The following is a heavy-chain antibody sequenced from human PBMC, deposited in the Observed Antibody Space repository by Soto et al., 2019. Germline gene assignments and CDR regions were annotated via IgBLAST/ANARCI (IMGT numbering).Heavy chain of an antibody. CDR3: ARTPTPTHGDSNKNNYLDP. CDR1: GYPFYSYG. J-gene: IGHJ5*02. D-gene: IGHD4-17*01. Sequence: QVQLVQSGPAVKKPGTSVKVSCKASGYPFYSYGFSWVRQAPGQRLEWMGWISPRNGNTHYVEKLQGRVTMTTDTSTSTAFMELRTLRSDDTAVYYCARTPTPTHGDSNKNNYLDPWGQGTLVTVSS. CDR2: ISPRNGNT. V-gene: IGHV1-18*04.